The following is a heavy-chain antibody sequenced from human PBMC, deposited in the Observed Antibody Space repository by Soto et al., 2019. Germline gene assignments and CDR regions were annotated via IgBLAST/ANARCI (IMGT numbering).Heavy chain of an antibody. V-gene: IGHV1-8*01. J-gene: IGHJ4*02. CDR3: ARALDYGDHVVDY. Sequence: SVKVSCKSSGYTVTSYCSYWVPQATGQGLEWMGWMNPNSGNTGYAQKFQGRVTMTRNTSISTAYMELSSLRSEDTAVYYCARALDYGDHVVDYWGQGSLVTVTS. D-gene: IGHD4-17*01. CDR2: MNPNSGNT. CDR1: GYTVTSYC.